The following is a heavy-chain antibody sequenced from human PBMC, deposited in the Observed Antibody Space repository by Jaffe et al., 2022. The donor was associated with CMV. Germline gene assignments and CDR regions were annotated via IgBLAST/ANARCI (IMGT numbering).Heavy chain of an antibody. CDR1: GGSFSGYY. V-gene: IGHV4-34*01. J-gene: IGHJ2*01. CDR2: INHSGST. Sequence: QVQLQQWGAGLLKPSETLSLTCAVYGGSFSGYYWSWIRQPPGKGLEWIGEINHSGSTNYNPSLKSRVTISVDTSKNQFSLKLSSVTAADTAVYYCARKGPTRHWYFDLWGRGTLVTVSS. CDR3: ARKGPTRHWYFDL.